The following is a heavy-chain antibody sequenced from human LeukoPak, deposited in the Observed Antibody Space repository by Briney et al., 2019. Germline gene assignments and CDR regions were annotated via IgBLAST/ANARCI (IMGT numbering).Heavy chain of an antibody. D-gene: IGHD3-3*01. CDR2: ISSSSSYI. CDR3: AGSTYYDFWSGSIQGWFDP. V-gene: IGHV3-21*01. Sequence: GGSLRLSCAASGFTFSSYSMNWVRQAPGKGLEWVSSISSSSSYIYYADSVKGRFTISRDNAKNSQYLQMNSLRAEDTAVYYCAGSTYYDFWSGSIQGWFDPWGQGTLVTVSS. J-gene: IGHJ5*02. CDR1: GFTFSSYS.